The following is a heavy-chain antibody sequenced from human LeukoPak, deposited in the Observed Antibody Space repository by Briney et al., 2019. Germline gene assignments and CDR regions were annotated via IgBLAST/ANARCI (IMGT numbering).Heavy chain of an antibody. V-gene: IGHV3-30-3*01. J-gene: IGHJ6*02. Sequence: GGSLRLSCAASGFTFSNFYMHWVRQAPGKGLEWVAVISSDGGNKYSTDSVKGRSTISRDNSKDMLYLQMNSPRAEDTAVYYCARGAPIWYNDILTGYYREGLDVWGQGTTVTVSS. CDR1: GFTFSNFY. D-gene: IGHD3-9*01. CDR3: ARGAPIWYNDILTGYYREGLDV. CDR2: ISSDGGNK.